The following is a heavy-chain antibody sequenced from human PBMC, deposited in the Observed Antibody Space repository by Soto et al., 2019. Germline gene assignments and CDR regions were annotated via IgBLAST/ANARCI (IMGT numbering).Heavy chain of an antibody. J-gene: IGHJ4*02. CDR2: SHQSGNT. D-gene: IGHD1-1*01. V-gene: IGHV4-4*02. Sequence: QVQLQESGPGLVKPSGTLSLTCAVSGVSISSHDWWTWVRQPPGKGLEWIGESHQSGNTNYNSSLESRVTISVDNSKNQFTLRLSSVTVADTAVYYCATSDNTRFHGGQGTLVTVSS. CDR1: GVSISSHDW. CDR3: ATSDNTRFH.